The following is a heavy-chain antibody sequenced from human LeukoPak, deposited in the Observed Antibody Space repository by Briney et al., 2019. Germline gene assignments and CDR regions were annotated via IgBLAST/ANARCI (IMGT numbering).Heavy chain of an antibody. J-gene: IGHJ6*02. CDR2: MNPNSGNT. CDR1: GYTFTSYD. CDR3: ARGSAAGTDYYYGMDV. D-gene: IGHD6-13*01. V-gene: IGHV1-8*01. Sequence: ASVKVSCKASGYTFTSYDINWARQATGQGLEWMGWMNPNSGNTGYAQKFQGRVTMTRNTSISTAYMELSSLRSEDTAVYYCARGSAAGTDYYYGMDVWGQGTTVTVSS.